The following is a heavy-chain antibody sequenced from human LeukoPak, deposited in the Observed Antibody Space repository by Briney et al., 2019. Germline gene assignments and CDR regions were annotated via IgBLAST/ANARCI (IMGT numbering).Heavy chain of an antibody. CDR2: INPNSGGT. D-gene: IGHD3-10*01. CDR1: GYTFTGYY. V-gene: IGHV1-2*02. J-gene: IGHJ4*02. Sequence: GASVKVSCKASGYTFTGYYMHWVRQAPGQGLEWMGWINPNSGGTNYAQKFQGRVTMTRDTSISTAYMELSRLSSDDTAVYYCARTTPMVRGVYDYWGQGTLVTVSS. CDR3: ARTTPMVRGVYDY.